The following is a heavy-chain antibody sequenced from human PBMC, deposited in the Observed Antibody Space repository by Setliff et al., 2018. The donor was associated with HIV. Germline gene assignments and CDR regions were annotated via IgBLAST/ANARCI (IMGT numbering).Heavy chain of an antibody. CDR3: ARASGSYYVYWFDP. D-gene: IGHD1-26*01. CDR2: IYYSGST. CDR1: DDPINSFY. V-gene: IGHV4-39*07. Sequence: SETLSLTCTVSDDPINSFYWSWIRQPPGKGLEWIGSIYYSGSTYYNPSLKSRVTISVDTSKNQFSLKLSSVTAADTAVYYCARASGSYYVYWFDPWGQGTLVTVSS. J-gene: IGHJ5*02.